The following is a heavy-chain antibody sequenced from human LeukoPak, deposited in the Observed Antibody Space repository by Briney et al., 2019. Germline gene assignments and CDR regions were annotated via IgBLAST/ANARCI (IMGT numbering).Heavy chain of an antibody. V-gene: IGHV4-59*01. D-gene: IGHD6-13*01. J-gene: IGHJ3*02. Sequence: SETLSLTCTVSGGSISSYYWSWIRQPPGKGLEWIGYIYYSGSTNYNPSLKSRVTITVDTSKNQFSLKLSSVTAADTAVYYCAREGGYSSPISGAFDIWGQGTMVTVSS. CDR2: IYYSGST. CDR3: AREGGYSSPISGAFDI. CDR1: GGSISSYY.